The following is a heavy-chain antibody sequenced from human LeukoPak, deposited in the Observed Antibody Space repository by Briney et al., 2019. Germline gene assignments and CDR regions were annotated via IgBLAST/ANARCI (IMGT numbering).Heavy chain of an antibody. CDR3: ARGRQYSTGWYYFDY. CDR2: IYSGGST. J-gene: IGHJ4*02. CDR1: GFTVSSNY. V-gene: IGHV3-53*01. D-gene: IGHD6-19*01. Sequence: PGGPLRLSCAASGFTVSSNYMSWVRQAPGKGLEWVSVIYSGGSTYYPDSVKGRFSISRDNSKNTLYLQMNCLRAEDTAVYYCARGRQYSTGWYYFDYWGQGTLVTVSS.